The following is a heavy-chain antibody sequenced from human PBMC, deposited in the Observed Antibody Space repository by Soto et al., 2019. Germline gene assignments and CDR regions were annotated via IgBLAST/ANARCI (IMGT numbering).Heavy chain of an antibody. V-gene: IGHV4-61*01. D-gene: IGHD6-13*01. CDR1: GGSVSSGSYY. Sequence: SETLSLTCTVSGGSVSSGSYYWSWIRQPPGKGLEWIGYIYYSGSTNYNPSLKSRVTISVDTSKNQFSPKLSSVTAADTAVYYCAREVEQQLVEGYYYGMDVWGQGTTVTVSS. J-gene: IGHJ6*02. CDR2: IYYSGST. CDR3: AREVEQQLVEGYYYGMDV.